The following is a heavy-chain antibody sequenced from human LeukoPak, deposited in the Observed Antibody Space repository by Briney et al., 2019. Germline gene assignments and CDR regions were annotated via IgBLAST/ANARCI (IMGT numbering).Heavy chain of an antibody. Sequence: SETLSLTCAVYGGPFSGYYWSWIRQPPGKGLEWIGEINHSGSTNYNPSLKSRVTISVDTSKDQFSLKLSSVTAADTAVYYCARGRGYCSSTSCYYYYYGMDVWGKGTTVTVSS. CDR3: ARGRGYCSSTSCYYYYYGMDV. D-gene: IGHD2-2*01. CDR2: INHSGST. CDR1: GGPFSGYY. J-gene: IGHJ6*04. V-gene: IGHV4-34*01.